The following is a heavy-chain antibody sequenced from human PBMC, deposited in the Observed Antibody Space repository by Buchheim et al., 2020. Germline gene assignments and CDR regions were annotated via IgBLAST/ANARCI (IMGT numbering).Heavy chain of an antibody. CDR1: GGSISSANYY. V-gene: IGHV4-30-4*01. J-gene: IGHJ6*02. CDR3: VRDHTVNIYSYNGLDV. D-gene: IGHD4-17*01. Sequence: QVQLQESGPGLLKPSQTLSLTCTVSGGSISSANYYWSWIRQPPGKGLEWIGYIYYSGSTNYNPSLKSRVTISVDTSKNQFSLQLSSVTAADTAVYYCVRDHTVNIYSYNGLDVWGQGTT. CDR2: IYYSGST.